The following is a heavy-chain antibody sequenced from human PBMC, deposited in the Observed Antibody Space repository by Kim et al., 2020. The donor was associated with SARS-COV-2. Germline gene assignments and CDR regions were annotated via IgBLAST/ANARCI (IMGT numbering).Heavy chain of an antibody. CDR1: GGTFSSYA. CDR2: IIPIFGTA. Sequence: SVKVSCKASGGTFSSYAISWVRQAPGQGLEWMGGIIPIFGTANYAQKFQGRVTITADESTSTAYMELSSLRSEDTAVYYCARAGRRYDSSGYYGWFDPWGQGTLVTVSS. J-gene: IGHJ5*02. CDR3: ARAGRRYDSSGYYGWFDP. D-gene: IGHD3-22*01. V-gene: IGHV1-69*13.